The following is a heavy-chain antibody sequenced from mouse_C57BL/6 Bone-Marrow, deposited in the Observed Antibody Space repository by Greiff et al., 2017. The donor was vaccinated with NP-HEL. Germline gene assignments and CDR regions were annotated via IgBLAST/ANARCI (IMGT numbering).Heavy chain of an antibody. CDR2: IYPGSGNT. V-gene: IGHV1-76*01. D-gene: IGHD1-1*01. J-gene: IGHJ4*01. CDR1: GYTFTDYY. CDR3: ARLYYYGRSYWFGYAMGY. Sequence: VQLQQSGAELVRPGASVKLSCKASGYTFTDYYINWVKQRPGQGLEWIARIYPGSGNTYYNEKFKGKATLTAAKSSSTAYMQFSSLTSEDSSVYFCARLYYYGRSYWFGYAMGYWGQGTSVTVSS.